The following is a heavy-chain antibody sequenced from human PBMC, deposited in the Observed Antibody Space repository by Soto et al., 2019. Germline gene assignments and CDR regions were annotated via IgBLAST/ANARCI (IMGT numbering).Heavy chain of an antibody. V-gene: IGHV2-5*01. CDR2: IYWNDDK. CDR1: GFSLSTSGVG. J-gene: IGHJ4*02. D-gene: IGHD3-10*01. CDR3: AHRFRWFSPFAY. Sequence: QITLKESGPTLVKPTQTLTLTCTFSGFSLSTSGVGVGWIRQPPGKALEWLALIYWNDDKRYSPSLKSRLTITKDTSKNQVVLTMTNMDPVDTATYYCAHRFRWFSPFAYWGQGTLVTVSS.